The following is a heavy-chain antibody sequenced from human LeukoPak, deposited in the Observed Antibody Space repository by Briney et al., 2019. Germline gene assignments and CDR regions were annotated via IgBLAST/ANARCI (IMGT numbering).Heavy chain of an antibody. J-gene: IGHJ4*02. CDR3: ARDRQHRYPHEPFDF. V-gene: IGHV1-2*02. CDR2: VIPTSGGT. D-gene: IGHD1-14*01. CDR1: VYTFTGYY. Sequence: ASVKVSCKASVYTFTGYYIHWVRQAPGQGLEWMGWVIPTSGGTDYAQKFQGRVTMTRDTSIATVYMELSRLTSDDTAVYYCARDRQHRYPHEPFDFWGQGTLVTVSS.